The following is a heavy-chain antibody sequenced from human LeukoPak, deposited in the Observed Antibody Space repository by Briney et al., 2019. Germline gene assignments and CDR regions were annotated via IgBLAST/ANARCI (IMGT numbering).Heavy chain of an antibody. D-gene: IGHD6-19*01. CDR3: ARDRGAVTDVFDY. CDR2: IRSSGTTI. Sequence: GGSLRLSCVASGFTYSDYYMSWIRQAPGKGLEWVSYIRSSGTTIHYADSVKGRFTISRDNAKNSLYLQMNSLRAEDTAVYYCARDRGAVTDVFDYWGQGTLVTVSS. CDR1: GFTYSDYY. J-gene: IGHJ4*02. V-gene: IGHV3-11*04.